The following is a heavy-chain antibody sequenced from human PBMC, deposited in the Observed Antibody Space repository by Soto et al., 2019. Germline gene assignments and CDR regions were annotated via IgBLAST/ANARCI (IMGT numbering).Heavy chain of an antibody. J-gene: IGHJ5*02. Sequence: PSETLSLICPVSGDSISSSSYYWGWIRQPPGKGLEWIGSIYYSGSTYYNPSLKSRVTISVDTSKNQFSLKLSSVTAADTAVYYCARNLYYDFWSGYYNSWGQGTLVTVSS. V-gene: IGHV4-39*01. CDR3: ARNLYYDFWSGYYNS. CDR2: IYYSGST. D-gene: IGHD3-3*01. CDR1: GDSISSSSYY.